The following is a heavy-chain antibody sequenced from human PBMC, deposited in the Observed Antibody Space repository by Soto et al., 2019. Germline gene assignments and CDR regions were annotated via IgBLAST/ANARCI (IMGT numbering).Heavy chain of an antibody. CDR2: IYYSGTT. CDR3: ARHSNRNYGLYYFDY. V-gene: IGHV4-59*08. J-gene: IGHJ4*02. D-gene: IGHD4-4*01. CDR1: GGSVSGYY. Sequence: KASETLSLTCTVSGGSVSGYYWSWIRQSPGKGLEWIGFIYYSGTTRYKPSLKSRVTMSVDTSKNQFSLKVNSATAADTAVYYCARHSNRNYGLYYFDYWGLGALVTVSS.